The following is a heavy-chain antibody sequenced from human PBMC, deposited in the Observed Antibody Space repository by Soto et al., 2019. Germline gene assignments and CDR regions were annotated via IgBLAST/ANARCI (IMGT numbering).Heavy chain of an antibody. CDR1: GGTFSSYA. CDR3: ARDVYDFWSGYYTRDCWFDP. D-gene: IGHD3-3*01. V-gene: IGHV1-69*01. Sequence: QVQLVQSGAEVKKPGSSVKVSCKASGGTFSSYAISWVRQAPGQGLEWMGGIIPIFGTANYAQKFQGRVTIPADESTSTAYMELSSLRSEDTAVYYCARDVYDFWSGYYTRDCWFDPWGQGTLVTVSS. CDR2: IIPIFGTA. J-gene: IGHJ5*02.